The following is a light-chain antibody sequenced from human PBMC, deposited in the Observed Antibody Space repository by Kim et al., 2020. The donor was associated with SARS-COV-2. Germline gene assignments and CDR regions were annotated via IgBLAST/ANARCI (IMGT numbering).Light chain of an antibody. CDR1: QSVSSSY. Sequence: EIVLTQSPGTLSLSPGERATLSCRASQSVSSSYLAWYQQKPGQAPRLLIYRASRRATGIPDRFSGSGSGTDFTLTISRLEPEDFAVYYCQQYSNSRTFGQGTKVDIK. CDR2: RAS. V-gene: IGKV3-20*01. CDR3: QQYSNSRT. J-gene: IGKJ1*01.